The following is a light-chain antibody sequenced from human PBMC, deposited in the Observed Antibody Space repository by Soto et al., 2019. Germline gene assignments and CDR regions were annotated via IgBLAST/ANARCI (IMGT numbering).Light chain of an antibody. CDR3: QQYGTSPWT. CDR1: QSVSTNF. Sequence: EIALTQSPGTLSLSPGDRATLSCRTSQSVSTNFLGWYQQKPGQAPRLLISGTSNRATGIPDRFSGSGSGTDFTLTISRLEPEDFAVYYCQQYGTSPWTFGQGTKVDIK. V-gene: IGKV3-20*01. J-gene: IGKJ1*01. CDR2: GTS.